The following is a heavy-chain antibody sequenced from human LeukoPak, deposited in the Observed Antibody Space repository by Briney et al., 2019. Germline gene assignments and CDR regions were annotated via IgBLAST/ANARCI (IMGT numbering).Heavy chain of an antibody. J-gene: IGHJ4*02. CDR1: GFTFSTCA. CDR2: ISGSGSKT. V-gene: IGHV3-21*01. Sequence: PGGSLRLSCAASGFTFSTCAINWVRQAPGKGLEWVSAISGSGSKTFYADSVKGRFTISRDNAKNSLYLQMNSLRAEDTAVYYCARDRSGYCSGGSCYHYWGQGTLVTVSS. CDR3: ARDRSGYCSGGSCYHY. D-gene: IGHD2-15*01.